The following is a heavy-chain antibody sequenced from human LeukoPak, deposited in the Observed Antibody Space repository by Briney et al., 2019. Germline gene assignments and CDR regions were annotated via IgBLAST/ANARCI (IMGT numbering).Heavy chain of an antibody. J-gene: IGHJ6*02. CDR2: ISGSGGST. CDR3: AADPHDFWSGYYTDYYGMDV. D-gene: IGHD3-3*01. Sequence: PGGSLRLSCAASGFTFSSNAMSWVRQAPGKGLEWVSAISGSGGSTYYADSVKGRFTISRDNSKNTLYLQMNSLRAEDTAVYYCAADPHDFWSGYYTDYYGMDVWGQGTTVTVSS. CDR1: GFTFSSNA. V-gene: IGHV3-23*01.